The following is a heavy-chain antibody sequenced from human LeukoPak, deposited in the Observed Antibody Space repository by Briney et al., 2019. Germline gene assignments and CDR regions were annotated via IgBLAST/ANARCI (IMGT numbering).Heavy chain of an antibody. CDR3: AKVGKNVLRFLEGLLTTDY. J-gene: IGHJ4*02. V-gene: IGHV3-23*01. CDR1: GFTFSSYA. D-gene: IGHD3-3*01. Sequence: GGSLRLSCAASGFTFSSYAMSWVRQAPGKGLEWVSAISGSGGSTYYADSVKGRFAISRDNSKNTLYLQMNSLRAEDTAVYYCAKVGKNVLRFLEGLLTTDYWGQGTLVTVSS. CDR2: ISGSGGST.